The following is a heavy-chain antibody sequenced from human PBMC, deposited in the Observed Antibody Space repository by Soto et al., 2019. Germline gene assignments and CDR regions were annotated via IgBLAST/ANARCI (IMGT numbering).Heavy chain of an antibody. CDR3: ARPPRLGHSSGWPYYYYYMDV. CDR1: GFTFSSYS. V-gene: IGHV3-21*01. Sequence: GGSLRLSCAASGFTFSSYSMNWVRQAPGKGLEWVSSISSSSSYIYYADSVKGRFTISRDNAKNSLYLQMNSLRAEDTAVYYCARPPRLGHSSGWPYYYYYMDVWDKGTTVTVSS. D-gene: IGHD6-19*01. CDR2: ISSSSSYI. J-gene: IGHJ6*03.